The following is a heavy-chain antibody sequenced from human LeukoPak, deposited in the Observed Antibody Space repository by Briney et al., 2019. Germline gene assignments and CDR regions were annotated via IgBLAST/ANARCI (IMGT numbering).Heavy chain of an antibody. CDR3: ARGDGYNHLGY. CDR1: GDSISSGDYY. D-gene: IGHD5-24*01. J-gene: IGHJ4*02. V-gene: IGHV4-61*02. CDR2: ISSSGSA. Sequence: YPSQTLSLTCTVSGDSISSGDYYWSWIRQPAGKGLEWIGRISSSGSANYNPSLKSRVTISVGTSKNQFSLKLSSVTAADTAVYYCARGDGYNHLGYWGQGTLVTVSS.